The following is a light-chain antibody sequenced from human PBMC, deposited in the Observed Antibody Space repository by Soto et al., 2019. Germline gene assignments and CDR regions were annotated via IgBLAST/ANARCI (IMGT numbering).Light chain of an antibody. CDR2: EVT. CDR1: SSDIGAYNY. Sequence: QSVLTQPASVSGSPGQSITISCTGTSSDIGAYNYVSWYQQHPGKAPKLLIYEVTNRPLGVSDRFSGSKSGNTASLTISGLQAEDEANYYCNSYTTLSNRVFGTGTKVTVL. J-gene: IGLJ1*01. CDR3: NSYTTLSNRV. V-gene: IGLV2-14*01.